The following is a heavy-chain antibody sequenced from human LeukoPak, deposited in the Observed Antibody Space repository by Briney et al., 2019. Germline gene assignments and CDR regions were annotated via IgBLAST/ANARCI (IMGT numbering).Heavy chain of an antibody. CDR3: AKGPGIAAAKAWFDP. D-gene: IGHD6-13*01. Sequence: SCKASGFTSSSYAMSWVRQAPGKGLEWVSAISGSGGSTYYADSVKGRFTISRDNSKNTLCLQMNSLRAEDTAVYYCAKGPGIAAAKAWFDPWGQGTLVTVSS. J-gene: IGHJ5*02. CDR1: GFTSSSYA. CDR2: ISGSGGST. V-gene: IGHV3-23*01.